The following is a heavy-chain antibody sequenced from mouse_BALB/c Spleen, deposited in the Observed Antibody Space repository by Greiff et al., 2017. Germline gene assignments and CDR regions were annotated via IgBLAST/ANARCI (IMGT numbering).Heavy chain of an antibody. CDR3: TRDDLYYFDY. Sequence: VQLQQPGAELVRPGASVKLSCKASGYTFTSYWINWVKQRPGQGLEWIGNIYPSDSYTNYNQKFKDKATLTVDKSSSTAYMQLSSPTSEDSAVYYCTRDDLYYFDYWGQGTTLTVSS. CDR2: IYPSDSYT. CDR1: GYTFTSYW. D-gene: IGHD2-4*01. V-gene: IGHV1-69*02. J-gene: IGHJ2*01.